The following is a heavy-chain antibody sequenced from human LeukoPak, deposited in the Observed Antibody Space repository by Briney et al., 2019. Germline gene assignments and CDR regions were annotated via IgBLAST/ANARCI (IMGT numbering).Heavy chain of an antibody. Sequence: SETLSLTCTVSGGSISSYYWSWVRQSAGKGLEWIGRIYTSGSTNYNASLKSRATISLDKSKNQFSLKLSSVTAADTAVYYCARGSIGRGYMDSWGQGTLVAVSA. CDR3: ARGSIGRGYMDS. J-gene: IGHJ4*02. V-gene: IGHV4-4*07. CDR1: GGSISSYY. CDR2: IYTSGST. D-gene: IGHD5-18*01.